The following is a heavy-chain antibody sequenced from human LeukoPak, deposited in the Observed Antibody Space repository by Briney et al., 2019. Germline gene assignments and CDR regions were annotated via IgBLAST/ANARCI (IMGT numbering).Heavy chain of an antibody. CDR1: GGSISSGSYY. J-gene: IGHJ6*03. CDR2: IYTSGST. Sequence: PSQTLSLTCTVSGGSISSGSYYWSWIRQPAGKGLEWIGRIYTSGSTNYNPSLKSRVTISVDTSKNQFSLKLSSVTAADTAVYYCARDSSSRVYYYMDVWGKGTTVTVSS. CDR3: ARDSSSRVYYYMDV. D-gene: IGHD6-6*01. V-gene: IGHV4-61*02.